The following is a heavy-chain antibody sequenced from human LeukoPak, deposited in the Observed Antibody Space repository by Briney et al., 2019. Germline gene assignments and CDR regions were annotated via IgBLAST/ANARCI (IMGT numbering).Heavy chain of an antibody. V-gene: IGHV4-59*01. CDR1: DDSLSSYH. D-gene: IGHD5-12*01. CDR3: ARVGGWLTPD. Sequence: SETLSLTCSVSDDSLSSYHWNWFRQPPGKELEWVGLVSYSGTTKYNPSLKSRLTISEDKSKNQCSLTLNSVTAADTAVYYCARVGGWLTPDWGQGTLVTVSS. J-gene: IGHJ4*02. CDR2: VSYSGTT.